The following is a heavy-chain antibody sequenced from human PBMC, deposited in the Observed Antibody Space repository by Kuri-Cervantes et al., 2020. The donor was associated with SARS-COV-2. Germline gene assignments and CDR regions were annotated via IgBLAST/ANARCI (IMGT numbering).Heavy chain of an antibody. Sequence: GGSLRLSCKGSGYSFTSYWTGWVRQMPGKGLEWMGIIYPGDSDTRYRPSFQGQVTISADKSISTAYLQWSSLKASDTAMYYCARFVSPAADFGAFDIWGQGTMVTVSS. D-gene: IGHD2-2*01. CDR3: ARFVSPAADFGAFDI. V-gene: IGHV5-51*01. J-gene: IGHJ3*02. CDR1: GYSFTSYW. CDR2: IYPGDSDT.